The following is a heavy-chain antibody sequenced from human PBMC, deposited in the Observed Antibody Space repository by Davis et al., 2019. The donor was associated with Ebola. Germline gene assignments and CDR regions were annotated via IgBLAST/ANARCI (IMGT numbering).Heavy chain of an antibody. CDR3: ARDSTTYYYDSSSYYGMDV. Sequence: GGSLRLSCAASGFTFSSYAMSWVRQAPGKGLEWVSAISGSGGSTYYADSVKGRFIISRDNSKNTLYLQMNSLRAEDTAVYYCARDSTTYYYDSSSYYGMDVWGKGTTVTVSS. CDR1: GFTFSSYA. D-gene: IGHD3-22*01. CDR2: ISGSGGST. V-gene: IGHV3-23*01. J-gene: IGHJ6*04.